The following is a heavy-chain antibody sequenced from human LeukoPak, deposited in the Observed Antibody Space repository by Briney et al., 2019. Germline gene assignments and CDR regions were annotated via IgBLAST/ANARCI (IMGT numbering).Heavy chain of an antibody. CDR3: ARASGSCPPLGY. CDR1: GYTFTGYY. Sequence: ASVTVSCKASGYTFTGYYMHWVRQAPGQGLEWMGWINPNSGGTNYAQKFQGRVTMTRDTSISTAYMELSRLRSDDTAVYYCARASGSCPPLGYWGQGTLVTVSS. V-gene: IGHV1-2*02. CDR2: INPNSGGT. J-gene: IGHJ4*02. D-gene: IGHD1-26*01.